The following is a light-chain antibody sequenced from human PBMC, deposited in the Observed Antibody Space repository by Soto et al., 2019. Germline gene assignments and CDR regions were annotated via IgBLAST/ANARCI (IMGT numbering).Light chain of an antibody. CDR1: SSDVGCYNY. J-gene: IGLJ3*02. CDR3: SSSAASNNGSFV. CDR2: EVT. Sequence: QSVLTQPPSASGSPGQSVTISCTGTSSDVGCYNYVSWYQQYPGRAPKLMIYEVTKRPSGVPDRFSGSKSGNTATLTVSGLQAEDEADYYCSSSAASNNGSFVFGGGTK. V-gene: IGLV2-8*01.